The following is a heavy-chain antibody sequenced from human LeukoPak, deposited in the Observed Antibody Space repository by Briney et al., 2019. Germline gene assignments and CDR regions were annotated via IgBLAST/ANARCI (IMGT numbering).Heavy chain of an antibody. CDR2: VNHSGST. V-gene: IGHV4-34*01. J-gene: IGHJ3*02. CDR1: GGSFSGYY. D-gene: IGHD5-24*01. Sequence: HPSETLSLTCAVYGGSFSGYYWSWIRQPPGKGLEWIGEVNHSGSTNYNPSLKSRVTISVDTSKNQFSLKLGSVTAADTAVYYCARGEMATKDAFDIWGQGTMVTVSS. CDR3: ARGEMATKDAFDI.